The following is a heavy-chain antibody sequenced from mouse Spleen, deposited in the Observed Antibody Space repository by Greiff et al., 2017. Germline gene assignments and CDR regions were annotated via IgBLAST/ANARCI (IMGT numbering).Heavy chain of an antibody. J-gene: IGHJ1*01. V-gene: IGHV1-26*01. CDR3: ARKSGWDWYFDV. CDR1: GYTFTDYY. Sequence: VQLQQSGPELVKPGASVKISCKASGYTFTDYYMNWVKQSHGKSLEWIGDINPNNGGTSYNQKFKGKATLTVDKSSSTAYMELRSLTSEDSAVYYCARKSGWDWYFDVWGAGTTVTVSS. CDR2: INPNNGGT.